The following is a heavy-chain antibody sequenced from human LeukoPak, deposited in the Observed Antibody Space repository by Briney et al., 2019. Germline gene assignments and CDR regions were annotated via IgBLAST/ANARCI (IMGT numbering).Heavy chain of an antibody. CDR1: GFTFSSYA. CDR2: ISGSGGST. D-gene: IGHD4-23*01. Sequence: GGSLRLSCAASGFTFSSYAMSWVRQAPGKGLEWVSGISGSGGSTYYADSVKGRFTISRDKSKDTLFLQMNGLRVEDTAIYYCAKDGVETYGGVSFFDYWGQGTLVTVSS. CDR3: AKDGVETYGGVSFFDY. J-gene: IGHJ4*02. V-gene: IGHV3-23*01.